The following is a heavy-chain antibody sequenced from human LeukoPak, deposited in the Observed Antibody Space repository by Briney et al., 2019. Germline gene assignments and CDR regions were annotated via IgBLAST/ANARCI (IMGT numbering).Heavy chain of an antibody. D-gene: IGHD5-12*01. CDR1: GGTFSSYT. V-gene: IGHV1-69*13. Sequence: SVKVSCKASGGTFSSYTINWVRQAPGQGLEWMGGIIPIFDTAKYAQKFQGRVTITADESTSTAYVELSSLRSEDSAVYYCAREPRYSDYDRVLDYWGQGTLVTVSS. J-gene: IGHJ4*02. CDR2: IIPIFDTA. CDR3: AREPRYSDYDRVLDY.